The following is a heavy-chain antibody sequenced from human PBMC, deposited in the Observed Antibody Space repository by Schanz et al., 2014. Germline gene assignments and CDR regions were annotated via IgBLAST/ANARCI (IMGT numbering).Heavy chain of an antibody. Sequence: QVQLVQSGAEVKKLGASVKVSCKASGYTFTDYYMHWVRQAPGQGLEWMGRINPNSGGTNYAQKFQGRVTKARDTSISTAYMEMSRLISDDTAVYYCAREMLDIVATMDDDAFDIWGQGTMVTVSS. J-gene: IGHJ3*02. D-gene: IGHD5-12*01. V-gene: IGHV1-2*06. CDR2: INPNSGGT. CDR3: AREMLDIVATMDDDAFDI. CDR1: GYTFTDYY.